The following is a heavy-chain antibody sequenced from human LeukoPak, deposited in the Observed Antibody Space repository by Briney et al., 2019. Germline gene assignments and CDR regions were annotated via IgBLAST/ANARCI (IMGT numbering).Heavy chain of an antibody. V-gene: IGHV1-8*01. J-gene: IGHJ4*02. CDR1: GYTFTSYV. Sequence: ASVKVSCKASGYTFTSYVINWVRQATGQGLEWMGWMNPNSGNTGYAQKFQGRVTMTRNTSISTAYMELSSLRSEDTAVYYCARVSSSWSGYYFDYWGQGTLVTVSS. CDR3: ARVSSSWSGYYFDY. D-gene: IGHD6-13*01. CDR2: MNPNSGNT.